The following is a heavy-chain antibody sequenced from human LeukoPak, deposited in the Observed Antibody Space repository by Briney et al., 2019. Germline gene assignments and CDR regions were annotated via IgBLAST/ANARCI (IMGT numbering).Heavy chain of an antibody. CDR1: GGSISSYY. V-gene: IGHV4-59*01. CDR2: IYYRGIT. Sequence: SETLSLTCTVSGGSISSYYWSWLRQPPGKGLEWIGFIYYRGITDYNPSLKGRVTISVDTSKNHFSLRLSSVTAADTAVYYCARVRALSYYDSSGDLYYFEYWGQGTLVTVSS. J-gene: IGHJ4*02. D-gene: IGHD3-22*01. CDR3: ARVRALSYYDSSGDLYYFEY.